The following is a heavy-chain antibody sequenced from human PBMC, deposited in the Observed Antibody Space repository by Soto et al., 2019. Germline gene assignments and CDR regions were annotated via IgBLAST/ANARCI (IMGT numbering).Heavy chain of an antibody. J-gene: IGHJ3*02. CDR1: GFTFNAYW. CDR3: VRDRTEYGSYGSSYYDVFDI. CDR2: INRDGTEK. Sequence: EVQLVESGGGLVLPGGSLRLSCAASGFTFNAYWMTWVRQAPGKGLEWVANINRDGTEKNYVDSVKGRFTVSRDNAKNSLHLQMYSLRAEDTAVYYCVRDRTEYGSYGSSYYDVFDIWGQGTKVTVSS. D-gene: IGHD6-6*01. V-gene: IGHV3-7*05.